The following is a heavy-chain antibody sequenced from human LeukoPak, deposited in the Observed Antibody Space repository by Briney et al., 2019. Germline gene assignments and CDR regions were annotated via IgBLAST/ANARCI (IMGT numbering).Heavy chain of an antibody. Sequence: GGSLRLSCSAFGFTFSDYYKSWIRQAPGQGLEWVSYISSSGSTIYYADSVKGRFTISRDNAKNSLYLQMNSLRAEDTAVYYCASAPVPAAAVVYWGQRTLVTVSS. CDR3: ASAPVPAAAVVY. D-gene: IGHD2-2*01. CDR1: GFTFSDYY. CDR2: ISSSGSTI. J-gene: IGHJ4*02. V-gene: IGHV3-11*01.